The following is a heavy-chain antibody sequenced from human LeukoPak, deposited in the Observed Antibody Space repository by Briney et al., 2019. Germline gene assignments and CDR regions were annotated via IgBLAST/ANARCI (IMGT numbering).Heavy chain of an antibody. D-gene: IGHD4-23*01. CDR3: TRSFGGSGDY. V-gene: IGHV3-74*01. J-gene: IGHJ4*02. Sequence: GRSVRLSCAVSGFTFSDYSMHWVRQASGKGLVWISRIITDGSHTDYADSVKGRFTISRDNAKNTPYLQMNSLITEDTALYYCTRSFGGSGDYWGQGTLVTVSS. CDR1: GFTFSDYS. CDR2: IITDGSHT.